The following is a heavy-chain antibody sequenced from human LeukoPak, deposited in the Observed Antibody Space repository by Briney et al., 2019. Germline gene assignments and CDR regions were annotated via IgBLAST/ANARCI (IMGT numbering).Heavy chain of an antibody. CDR2: IYSGGST. Sequence: GGSLRLSCAASGFTVSSNYMSWVRQAPGKGLEWVSVIYSGGSTYYADSVKGRFTISRDNSKNTLYLQMNTLRAEDTAVYYCARDGFYDILTGENQTAYGMDVWGQGTTVTVSS. CDR1: GFTVSSNY. D-gene: IGHD3-9*01. CDR3: ARDGFYDILTGENQTAYGMDV. V-gene: IGHV3-53*01. J-gene: IGHJ6*02.